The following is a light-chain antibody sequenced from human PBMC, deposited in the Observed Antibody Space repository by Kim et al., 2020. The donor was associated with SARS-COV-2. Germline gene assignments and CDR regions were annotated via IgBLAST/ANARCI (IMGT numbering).Light chain of an antibody. V-gene: IGKV1-5*01. CDR2: DAS. Sequence: DIQMTQSPSTLSASVGDRVTITCRASQSISSWLAWYQQKPGKAPKLLIYDASSLESGVPSRFSGSGSGTEFTLTISSLQPDDFTTYNCQQYNSYSPLCTFGQGTKLEIK. J-gene: IGKJ2*02. CDR1: QSISSW. CDR3: QQYNSYSPLCT.